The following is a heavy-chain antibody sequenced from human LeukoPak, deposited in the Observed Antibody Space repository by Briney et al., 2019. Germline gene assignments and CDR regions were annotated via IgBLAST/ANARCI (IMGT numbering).Heavy chain of an antibody. V-gene: IGHV4-34*01. CDR3: ATSKWFGIETEY. CDR1: GGSFSGYF. CDR2: INPSGTT. Sequence: SETLSLTCAVYGGSFSGYFRTWFRQPPGKGLEWIGEINPSGTTKYHPSLKSRVTISGDTSKNQISLELSAVTAADTAVYYCATSKWFGIETEYWGQGTLVTVSS. D-gene: IGHD3-10*01. J-gene: IGHJ4*02.